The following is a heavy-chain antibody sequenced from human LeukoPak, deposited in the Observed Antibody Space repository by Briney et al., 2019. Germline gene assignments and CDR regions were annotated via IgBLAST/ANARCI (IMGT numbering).Heavy chain of an antibody. J-gene: IGHJ4*02. D-gene: IGHD1-1*01. CDR3: ARENVLTFDY. Sequence: PGRSLRLPCAASGFTFSSYAMHWVRQAPGKGLEWVAVISYDGSNKYYADSVKGRFTISRDNSKNTLYLQMNSLRAEDTAVYYCARENVLTFDYWGQGTLVTVSS. CDR2: ISYDGSNK. CDR1: GFTFSSYA. V-gene: IGHV3-30*04.